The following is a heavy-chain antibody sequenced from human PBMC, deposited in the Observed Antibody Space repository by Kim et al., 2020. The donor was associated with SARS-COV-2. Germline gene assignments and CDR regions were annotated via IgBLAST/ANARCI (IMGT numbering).Heavy chain of an antibody. CDR2: IYPGDSDT. CDR3: ARQCSGGSCYSGYYYGMDV. V-gene: IGHV5-51*01. D-gene: IGHD2-15*01. J-gene: IGHJ6*02. CDR1: GYSFTSYW. Sequence: GESLKISCKGSGYSFTSYWIGWVRQMPGKGLEWMGIIYPGDSDTRYSPSFQGQVTISADKSISTAYLQWSSLKASDTAMYYCARQCSGGSCYSGYYYGMDVWGQGTTVTVSS.